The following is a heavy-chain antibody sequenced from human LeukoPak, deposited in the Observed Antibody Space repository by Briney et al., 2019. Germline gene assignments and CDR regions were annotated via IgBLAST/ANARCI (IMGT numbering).Heavy chain of an antibody. J-gene: IGHJ4*02. V-gene: IGHV3-30*02. CDR1: GFTFSSYG. CDR3: AHYVDYCR. CDR2: IRYDGSNK. Sequence: GGSLRLSCAASGFTFSSYGMHWVRQAPGKGLEWVAFIRYDGSNKYYADSVKGRFTISRDNSKNTLYLQMNSLRAEDTAVYYCAHYVDYCRWGQGTLVTVSS. D-gene: IGHD4-17*01.